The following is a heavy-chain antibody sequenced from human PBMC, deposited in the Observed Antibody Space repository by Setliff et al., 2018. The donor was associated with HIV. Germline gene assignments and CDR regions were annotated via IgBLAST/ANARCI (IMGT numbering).Heavy chain of an antibody. D-gene: IGHD3-9*01. V-gene: IGHV4-31*03. J-gene: IGHJ1*01. Sequence: SETLSLTCTVSGGSISSGGYYWSWIRQHPGKGLEWIGFIYYSETTYYNPSLKSRVTISVDTSKNQFSLNLRSVTAADTAVYYCARAPAGYSEPVWGHWGQGTLVTVSS. CDR2: IYYSETT. CDR1: GGSISSGGYY. CDR3: ARAPAGYSEPVWGH.